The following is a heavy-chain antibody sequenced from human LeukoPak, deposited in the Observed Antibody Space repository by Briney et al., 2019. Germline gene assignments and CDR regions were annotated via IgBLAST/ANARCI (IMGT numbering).Heavy chain of an antibody. V-gene: IGHV3-7*01. CDR2: IKQDGSEK. CDR3: ARDLQRSTAAIRRGYYYGMDV. CDR1: GFTFSSYW. J-gene: IGHJ6*02. Sequence: GGSLRLSCAASGFTFSSYWMSWVRQAPGKGVEWVANIKQDGSEKYYVDSVKGGFTISRDNAKNSLYLQMNSLRAEDTAVYYCARDLQRSTAAIRRGYYYGMDVWGQGTTVTVSS. D-gene: IGHD2-2*01.